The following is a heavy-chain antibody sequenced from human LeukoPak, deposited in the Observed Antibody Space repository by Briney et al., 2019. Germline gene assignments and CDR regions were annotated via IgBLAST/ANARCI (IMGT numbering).Heavy chain of an antibody. CDR3: ASDSISMNVFDA. D-gene: IGHD3-22*01. CDR1: GGSFTTHY. Sequence: PSETLSLTCTVSGGSFTTHYWSWTRQPPGKGLEWIGYISYIGSTNYNPSLKSRVTISIDTSKNEVSLMLTSVTAADTAVYYCASDSISMNVFDAWGQGTMVTVSS. J-gene: IGHJ3*01. CDR2: ISYIGST. V-gene: IGHV4-59*11.